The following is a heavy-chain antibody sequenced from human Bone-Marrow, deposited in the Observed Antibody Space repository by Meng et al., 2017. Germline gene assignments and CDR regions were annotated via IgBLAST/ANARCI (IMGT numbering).Heavy chain of an antibody. CDR3: ARTAGVEVGTWWRGY. CDR1: GFTFRDYG. CDR2: ITSYDSGGTV. D-gene: IGHD2-15*01. Sequence: GESLKISCGGSGFTFRDYGMFWIRQAPGKGLEWLGFITSYDSGGTVNYAASVKGRFSISRDDSKGIVYLQMNTLETEDTAVYYCARTAGVEVGTWWRGYWGQGTLVTVSS. V-gene: IGHV3-49*03. J-gene: IGHJ4*02.